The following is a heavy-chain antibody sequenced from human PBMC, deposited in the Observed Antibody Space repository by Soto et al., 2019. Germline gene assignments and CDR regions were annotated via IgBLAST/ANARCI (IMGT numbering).Heavy chain of an antibody. CDR2: MYYSGST. J-gene: IGHJ5*02. D-gene: IGHD3-22*01. CDR3: ARAYYDRSGYAVDP. CDR1: GGSISSSNYF. V-gene: IGHV4-39*01. Sequence: PLETLSLTCTVSGGSISSSNYFSGWIRQPPGKGLEWIGSMYYSGSTYYNPSLKSRVTISVDTSNNQFSLKLSSVTAADTAVYYCARAYYDRSGYAVDPWGQGTLVTVSS.